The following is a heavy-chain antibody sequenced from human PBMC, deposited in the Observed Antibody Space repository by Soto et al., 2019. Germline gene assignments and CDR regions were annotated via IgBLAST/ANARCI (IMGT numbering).Heavy chain of an antibody. CDR3: AGDYYDSSGYYFNWFDP. CDR2: INPSGGST. D-gene: IGHD3-22*01. J-gene: IGHJ5*02. V-gene: IGHV1-46*01. Sequence: QVQLVQSGAEVKKPGASVKVSCKASGYTFTSYYMHWVRQAPGQGLEWMGIINPSGGSTSYAQKFQGRVTMTRDTSTSTVYMELSSLRSEDTAVYYCAGDYYDSSGYYFNWFDPWGQGTLVTVSS. CDR1: GYTFTSYY.